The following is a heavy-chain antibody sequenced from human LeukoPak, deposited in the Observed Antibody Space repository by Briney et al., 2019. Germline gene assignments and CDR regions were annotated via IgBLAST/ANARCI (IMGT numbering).Heavy chain of an antibody. CDR1: GFTVSSNY. V-gene: IGHV3-53*01. D-gene: IGHD2/OR15-2a*01. J-gene: IGHJ3*02. Sequence: GGSLRLTCAASGFTVSSNYMSWVRQAPGKGLEWVAVIYSGGGTYYADAVKGRFIISRDKSKNTVYLQMNSLRAEDTAVYYCERDPDSTRGGAFDIWGQGTMVTVST. CDR3: ERDPDSTRGGAFDI. CDR2: IYSGGGT.